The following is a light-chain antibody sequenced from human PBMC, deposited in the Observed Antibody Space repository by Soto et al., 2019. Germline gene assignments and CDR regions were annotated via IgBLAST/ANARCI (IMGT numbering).Light chain of an antibody. CDR1: RSFSSSY. CDR3: QHYDSSPPYT. Sequence: EIVLTQSPGTLSLSPGERATLSCRASRSFSSSYLAWYQHKVGQAPRHLIYAASTRATGIPDRFSGSESATDFTLTISRLEPEESAVYYCQHYDSSPPYTFGQATKLEIK. V-gene: IGKV3-20*01. J-gene: IGKJ2*01. CDR2: AAS.